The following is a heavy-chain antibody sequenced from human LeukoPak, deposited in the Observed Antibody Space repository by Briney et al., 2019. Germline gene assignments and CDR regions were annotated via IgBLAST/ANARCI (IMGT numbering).Heavy chain of an antibody. CDR1: GFTFSSYG. CDR3: ARDLVSGAPQYCGGDCQPDDY. V-gene: IGHV3-30*03. D-gene: IGHD2-21*02. J-gene: IGHJ4*02. CDR2: ISYDGSNK. Sequence: PGGSLRLSCAASGFTFSSYGMHWVRQAPGKGLEWVAVISYDGSNKYYADSVKGRFTISRDNSKNTLYLQMNSLRAEDTAVYYCARDLVSGAPQYCGGDCQPDDYWGQGTLVTVSS.